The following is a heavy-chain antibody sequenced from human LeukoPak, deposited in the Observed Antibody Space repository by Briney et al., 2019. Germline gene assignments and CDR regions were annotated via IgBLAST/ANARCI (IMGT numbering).Heavy chain of an antibody. Sequence: GGSLRLSCGASGFTFSNHEMNWVRQAPGKGLEGMSYISDSGSTIYYSDSVKGRFTISRDNAQNSLYLQMNSLTAEDTAVYYCARELRVRGPKSDYWGQGTLVTVSS. D-gene: IGHD3-10*01. CDR2: ISDSGSTI. V-gene: IGHV3-48*03. CDR3: ARELRVRGPKSDY. CDR1: GFTFSNHE. J-gene: IGHJ4*02.